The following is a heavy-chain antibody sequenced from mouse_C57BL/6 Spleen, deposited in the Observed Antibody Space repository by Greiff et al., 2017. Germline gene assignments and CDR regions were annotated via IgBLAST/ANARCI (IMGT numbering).Heavy chain of an antibody. J-gene: IGHJ1*03. CDR3: ARYYYGSSYDWYFDV. CDR1: GYTFTSYW. CDR2: IYPGSGST. V-gene: IGHV1-55*01. D-gene: IGHD1-1*01. Sequence: VKLQQPGAELVKPGASVKMSCKASGYTFTSYWITWVKQRPGQGLEWIGDIYPGSGSTNYNEKFKSKATLTADTSSSTAYMQLSSLTSEDSAVYYCARYYYGSSYDWYFDVWGTGTTVTVSS.